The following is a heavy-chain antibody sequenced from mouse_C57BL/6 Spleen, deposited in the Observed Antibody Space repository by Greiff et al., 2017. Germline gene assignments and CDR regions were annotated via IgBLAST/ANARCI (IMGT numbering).Heavy chain of an antibody. CDR1: GFNIKDDY. CDR2: IDPGNGDT. CDR3: TSAYSLFAY. V-gene: IGHV14-4*01. D-gene: IGHD2-10*01. J-gene: IGHJ3*01. Sequence: VQLKQSGAELVRPGASVKLSCTASGFNIKDDYMHWVKQRPEQGLEWIGWIDPGNGDTEYASKFQGKATITADTSSNTAYLQLSSLTSEDTAVYYCTSAYSLFAYWGQGTLVTVSA.